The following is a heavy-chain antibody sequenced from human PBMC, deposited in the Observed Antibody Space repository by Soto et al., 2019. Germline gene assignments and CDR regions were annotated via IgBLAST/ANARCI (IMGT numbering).Heavy chain of an antibody. CDR1: GDSVSSNSAA. D-gene: IGHD6-19*01. V-gene: IGHV6-1*01. CDR2: TYYRSKWYN. CDR3: ARDPRDSSGWYVPFWQGGPFDY. J-gene: IGHJ4*02. Sequence: PSQTLSLTCAISGDSVSSNSAAWNWIRQSPSRGLEWLGRTYYRSKWYNDYAVSVKSRITINPDTSKNQFSLQLNSVTPEDTAVYYCARDPRDSSGWYVPFWQGGPFDYWGQGTLVTVSS.